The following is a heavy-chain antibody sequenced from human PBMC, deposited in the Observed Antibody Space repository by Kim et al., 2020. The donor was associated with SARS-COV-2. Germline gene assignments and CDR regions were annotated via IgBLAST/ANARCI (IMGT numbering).Heavy chain of an antibody. V-gene: IGHV3-33*08. D-gene: IGHD5-12*01. CDR3: AGNSGYAGRWFDP. J-gene: IGHJ5*02. CDR1: GFTFSSYG. Sequence: GGSLRLSCAASGFTFSSYGMHWVRQAPGKGLEWEAGIWYDGSNKYYADSVKGRFTISRDNSKNTLYLQMNSLRAEDTAVYYCAGNSGYAGRWFDPWGQGTLVTVSS. CDR2: IWYDGSNK.